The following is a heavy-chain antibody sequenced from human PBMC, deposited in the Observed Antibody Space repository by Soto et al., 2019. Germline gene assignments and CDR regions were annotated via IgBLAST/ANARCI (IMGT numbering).Heavy chain of an antibody. V-gene: IGHV3-30*18. CDR2: ISYDGSNK. D-gene: IGHD4-17*01. J-gene: IGHJ6*02. CDR1: GFTFSSSG. CDR3: AKLSTTLTPYYYYGMDV. Sequence: XGSLRLSCSASGFTFSSSGLHWVGQAPGKGLEWVAGISYDGSNKYYADSVKGRFTISRDNSKNTLYLQMNSLRAEDTAVYYCAKLSTTLTPYYYYGMDVWGQETTVTVS.